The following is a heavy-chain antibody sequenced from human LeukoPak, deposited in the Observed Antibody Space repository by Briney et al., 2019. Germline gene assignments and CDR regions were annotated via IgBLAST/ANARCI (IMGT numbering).Heavy chain of an antibody. CDR1: GFTFSNYM. Sequence: GGSLRLSCAASGFTFSNYMMHWVHQAPGKGLVWVSRIKSDGITITYADSVKGRFTISRDNAKNTLYLQMNSLRAEDTAVYYCLRDLNWSLDQWGQGTLATVSS. D-gene: IGHD1-20*01. CDR2: IKSDGITI. J-gene: IGHJ4*02. CDR3: LRDLNWSLDQ. V-gene: IGHV3-74*01.